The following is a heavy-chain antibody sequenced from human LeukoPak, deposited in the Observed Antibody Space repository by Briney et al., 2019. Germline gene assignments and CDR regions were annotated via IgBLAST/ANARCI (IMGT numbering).Heavy chain of an antibody. D-gene: IGHD3-3*01. Sequence: SQTLSLTCALSGDSFSSNSAAWSWLRQSPSRGLEWLGRTYYRSKWYNDYAVSVKSLITINPDTSKNQFSLKLNSVTPEDTAVYYCARGITIFGVVIGPNWFDPWGQGTLVTVSS. CDR1: GDSFSSNSAA. J-gene: IGHJ5*02. V-gene: IGHV6-1*01. CDR2: TYYRSKWYN. CDR3: ARGITIFGVVIGPNWFDP.